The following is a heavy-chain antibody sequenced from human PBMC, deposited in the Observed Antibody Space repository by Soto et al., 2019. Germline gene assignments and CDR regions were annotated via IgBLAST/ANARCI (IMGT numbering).Heavy chain of an antibody. J-gene: IGHJ4*02. CDR2: ISYDGSNK. D-gene: IGHD6-13*01. V-gene: IGHV3-30*04. CDR3: ARDAGIAAAEYYFDY. CDR1: GFTFSSYA. Sequence: GGSLRLSCAASGFTFSSYAMHWVRQAPGKGLEWVAVISYDGSNKYYADSVKGRFTISRDNSKNTLYLQMNSLRAEDTAVYYCARDAGIAAAEYYFDYWGQGTLVTVSS.